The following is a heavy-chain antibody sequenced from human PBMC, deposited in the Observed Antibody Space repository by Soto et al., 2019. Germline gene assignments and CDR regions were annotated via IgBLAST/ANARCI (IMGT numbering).Heavy chain of an antibody. D-gene: IGHD3-3*01. J-gene: IGHJ6*02. CDR2: INHSGST. CDR1: GGSFSGYY. Sequence: SETLSLTCAVYGGSFSGYYWSWIRQPPGKGLEWIGEINHSGSTNYNPSLKSRVTISVDTSKNQFSLYLQMNSLRAEDTAVYYCARSVTIFGVVRFDYYGMDVWGQGTTVTVSS. CDR3: ARSVTIFGVVRFDYYGMDV. V-gene: IGHV4-34*01.